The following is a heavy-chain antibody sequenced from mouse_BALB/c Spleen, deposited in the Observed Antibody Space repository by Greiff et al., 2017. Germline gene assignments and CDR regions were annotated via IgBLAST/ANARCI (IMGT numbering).Heavy chain of an antibody. CDR2: ISDGGSYT. J-gene: IGHJ4*01. D-gene: IGHD2-1*01. V-gene: IGHV5-4*02. Sequence: DVKLVESGGGLVKPGGSLKLSCAASGFTFSDYYMYWVRQTPEKRLEWVATISDGGSYTYYPDSVKGRFTISRDNAKNNLYLQMSSLKSEDTAMYYCARRGKPYAMDYWGQGTSVTVSS. CDR3: ARRGKPYAMDY. CDR1: GFTFSDYY.